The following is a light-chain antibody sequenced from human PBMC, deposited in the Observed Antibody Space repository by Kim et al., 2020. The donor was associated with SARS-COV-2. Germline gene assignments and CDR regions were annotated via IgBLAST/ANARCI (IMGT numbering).Light chain of an antibody. CDR2: DAS. J-gene: IGKJ1*01. CDR1: QSISSW. Sequence: ASVGDRVTNTCRASQSISSWLAWYQQKPGKAPKLLIYDASSLESGVPSRFSGSGSGTEFTLTISSLQPDDFATYYCQQYNSYSRTFGQGTKVEIK. CDR3: QQYNSYSRT. V-gene: IGKV1-5*01.